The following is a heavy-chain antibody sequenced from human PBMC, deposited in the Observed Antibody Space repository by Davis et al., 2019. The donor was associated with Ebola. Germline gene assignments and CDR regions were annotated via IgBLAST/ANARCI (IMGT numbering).Heavy chain of an antibody. V-gene: IGHV4-4*02. Sequence: SCAASGFTFSSYSMKWVRQPPGKGLEWIGEIYHSGSTNYNPSLKSRVTISVDKSKNQFSLKLSSVTAADTAVYYCARTVGHDAFDIWGQGTMVTVSS. CDR3: ARTVGHDAFDI. D-gene: IGHD1-26*01. J-gene: IGHJ3*02. CDR2: IYHSGST. CDR1: GFTFSSYSM.